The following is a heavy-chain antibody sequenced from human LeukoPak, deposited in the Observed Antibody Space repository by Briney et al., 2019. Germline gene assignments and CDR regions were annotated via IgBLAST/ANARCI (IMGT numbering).Heavy chain of an antibody. CDR2: ISYDGSNK. V-gene: IGHV3-30*04. D-gene: IGHD3-3*01. CDR3: ARASERPTYYDFWSVKYGMDV. CDR1: GFTFSSYA. Sequence: PGGSLRLSCAASGFTFSSYAMHWVRQAPGKGLEWVAVISYDGSNKYYADSVKGRFTISRDNSKNTLYLQMNSLRAEDTAVYYCARASERPTYYDFWSVKYGMDVWGQGTTVTVSS. J-gene: IGHJ6*02.